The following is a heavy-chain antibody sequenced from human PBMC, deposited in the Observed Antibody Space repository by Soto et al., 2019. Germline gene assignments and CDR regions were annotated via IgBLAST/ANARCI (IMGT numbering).Heavy chain of an antibody. Sequence: SETLPLTFAVSGDSIITGYYCAWIRQPAWRLLEWIGRIYTGGSTNYNPSLKSRVTMSTDTSKNQFSLRLTSVTAADTAVYYCARASVGPPGGGSWIMPLDYWGQGALVTVSS. V-gene: IGHV4-4*07. CDR3: ARASVGPPGGGSWIMPLDY. D-gene: IGHD2-15*01. CDR2: IYTGGST. J-gene: IGHJ4*02. CDR1: GDSIITGYY.